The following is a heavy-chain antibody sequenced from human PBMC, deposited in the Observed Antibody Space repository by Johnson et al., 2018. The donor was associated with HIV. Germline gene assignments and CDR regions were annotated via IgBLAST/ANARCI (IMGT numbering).Heavy chain of an antibody. CDR2: IQFDGSHK. Sequence: QVQLVESGGGVVQPGGSLRLTCKASGFSFSNYAIHWVRQAPGKGLEWVTFIQFDGSHKYSADFVKGRFTISRDTSKKSVFLQMNNLRPEDTAVYYCAKETRDSRSGWYGGDDAFDIWGQGTMVTVSS. CDR3: AKETRDSRSGWYGGDDAFDI. V-gene: IGHV3-30*02. CDR1: GFSFSNYA. D-gene: IGHD6-19*01. J-gene: IGHJ3*02.